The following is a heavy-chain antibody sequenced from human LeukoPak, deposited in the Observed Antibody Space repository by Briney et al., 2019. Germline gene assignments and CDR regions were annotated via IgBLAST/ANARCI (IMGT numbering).Heavy chain of an antibody. J-gene: IGHJ4*02. Sequence: QPGGSLRLSCAVSGFTFSSYWMSWVRQAPGKGLEWVANIKQDGSETHYVDSVKGRFTTSRDNAKNSLYLQMNSLRAEDTAVYYCAKGRGKDGQNLFDYWGQGTLITVSS. D-gene: IGHD5-24*01. CDR1: GFTFSSYW. CDR3: AKGRGKDGQNLFDY. CDR2: IKQDGSET. V-gene: IGHV3-7*01.